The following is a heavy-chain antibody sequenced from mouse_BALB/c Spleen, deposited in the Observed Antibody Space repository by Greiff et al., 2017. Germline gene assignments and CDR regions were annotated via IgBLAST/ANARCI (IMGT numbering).Heavy chain of an antibody. CDR3: ARRGNHPFYAMDY. D-gene: IGHD2-1*01. CDR1: GYTFTSYY. CDR2: IYPGDGST. V-gene: IGHV1S56*01. Sequence: QVQLQQSGPELVKPGASVKMSCKASGYTFTSYYIHWVKQRPGQGLEWIGWIYPGDGSTKYNEKFKGKTTLTADKSSSTAYMLLSSLTSEDSAIYFCARRGNHPFYAMDYWGQGTSVTVSS. J-gene: IGHJ4*01.